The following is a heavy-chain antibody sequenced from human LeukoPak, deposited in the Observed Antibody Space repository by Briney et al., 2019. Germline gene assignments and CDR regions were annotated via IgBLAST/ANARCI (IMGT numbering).Heavy chain of an antibody. CDR3: AGTDMVRGVPLYYFDY. V-gene: IGHV1-69*05. CDR1: GGTFSGYA. D-gene: IGHD3-10*01. CDR2: IIPNFGTA. J-gene: IGHJ4*02. Sequence: GSSVKVSCKASGGTFSGYAISWVRQAPGQGLEWMGRIIPNFGTANYAQKFQGRVTITTDESTSTAYMELSSLRSEDTAVYYCAGTDMVRGVPLYYFDYWGQGTLVTVSS.